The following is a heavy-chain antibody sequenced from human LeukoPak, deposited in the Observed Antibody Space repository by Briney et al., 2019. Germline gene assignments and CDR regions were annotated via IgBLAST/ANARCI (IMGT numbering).Heavy chain of an antibody. V-gene: IGHV3-33*01. D-gene: IGHD6-13*01. CDR1: GFTFSSYG. CDR3: ARDSLVAAAGTYFDY. Sequence: GGSLRLSCAASGFTFSSYGMHWVRQAPGKGLEWVAVIWYDGSNKYYADSVKGRFTISRDNSKNTLYLQMNSLRAEDTAVYYCARDSLVAAAGTYFDYWGQGTLVTVSS. J-gene: IGHJ4*02. CDR2: IWYDGSNK.